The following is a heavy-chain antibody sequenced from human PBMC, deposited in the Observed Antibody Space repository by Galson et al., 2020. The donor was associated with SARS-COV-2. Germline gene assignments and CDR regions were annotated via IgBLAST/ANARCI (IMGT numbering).Heavy chain of an antibody. J-gene: IGHJ4*02. CDR3: ARQGYSYGSY. D-gene: IGHD5-18*01. V-gene: IGHV4-39*01. CDR1: GGSISSSSYY. CDR2: IYYSGST. Sequence: TLSLTCTVSGGSISSSSYYWGWIRQPPGKGLEWIGSIYYSGSTYYNPSLKSRVTISVDTSKNQFSLKLSSVTAADTAVYYCARQGYSYGSYWGQGTLVTVSS.